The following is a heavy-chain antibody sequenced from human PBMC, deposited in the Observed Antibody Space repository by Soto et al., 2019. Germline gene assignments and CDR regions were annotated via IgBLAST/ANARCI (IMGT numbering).Heavy chain of an antibody. CDR3: AKDLYYYDSSGPDS. CDR2: ISGSGGST. CDR1: GFTFSSYA. Sequence: GGSLRLSCAASGFTFSSYAMSWVRQAPGKGLEWVSAISGSGGSTYYADSVKGRFTISRDNSKNTLYLQMKSLRAEDPDVYYCAKDLYYYDSSGPDSWGQGTLVTVSS. V-gene: IGHV3-23*01. D-gene: IGHD3-22*01. J-gene: IGHJ4*02.